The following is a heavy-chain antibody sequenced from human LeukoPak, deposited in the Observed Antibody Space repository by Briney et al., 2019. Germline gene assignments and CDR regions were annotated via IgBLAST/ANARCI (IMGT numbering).Heavy chain of an antibody. D-gene: IGHD3-9*01. V-gene: IGHV4-59*01. CDR1: GGSISSYY. CDR2: IFHSGST. Sequence: PSETLSITCTVSGGSISSYYWSWIRQPPGKGLEWIGNIFHSGSTNYNPSVKSRVTISVDTSKNQFSLKLNSVTAADTAIYYCARDGAVDILTGYGAFYIWGQGTMVIVSS. J-gene: IGHJ3*02. CDR3: ARDGAVDILTGYGAFYI.